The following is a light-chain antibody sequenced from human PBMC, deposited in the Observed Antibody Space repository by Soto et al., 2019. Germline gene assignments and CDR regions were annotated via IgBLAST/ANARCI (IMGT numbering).Light chain of an antibody. V-gene: IGLV2-14*03. CDR2: DVG. CDR1: SSDVGAYNY. CDR3: SSYTTTTTYV. J-gene: IGLJ1*01. Sequence: QSALTQPASVSGSPGQSIAISCTGSSSDVGAYNYVSWFQQHPGKAPKLMIYDVGSRPPGVSNRFSGSKSGNTASLTISGLQAEDEADYYCSSYTTTTTYVFGTGTKVTVL.